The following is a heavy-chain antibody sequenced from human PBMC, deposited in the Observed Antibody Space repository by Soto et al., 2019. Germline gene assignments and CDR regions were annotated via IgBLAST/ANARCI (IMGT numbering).Heavy chain of an antibody. CDR1: GGTFSSYA. CDR3: ARVLLHYYYDSSGSPGRGYNWFDP. J-gene: IGHJ5*02. V-gene: IGHV1-69*13. D-gene: IGHD3-22*01. Sequence: SVKVSCKASGGTFSSYAISWVRQAPGQGLEWMGGIIPIFGTANYAQKFQGRVTITADESTSTAYMELSSLRSEDTAVYYCARVLLHYYYDSSGSPGRGYNWFDPWGQGTLVTVSS. CDR2: IIPIFGTA.